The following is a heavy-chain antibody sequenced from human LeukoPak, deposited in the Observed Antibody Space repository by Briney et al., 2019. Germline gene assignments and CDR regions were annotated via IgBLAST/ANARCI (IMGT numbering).Heavy chain of an antibody. CDR1: GFSFSSYG. Sequence: GGSLRLSCAASGFSFSSYGMSWVRQAPGKGLEWVSGISHSGDSPYYADSVKGRFTISRDNSKNTLFLQMDSLRAEDTAVYYCGQDPSRIEAGRCDYWGQGTRVTVSS. J-gene: IGHJ4*02. CDR2: ISHSGDSP. V-gene: IGHV3-23*01. D-gene: IGHD6-13*01. CDR3: GQDPSRIEAGRCDY.